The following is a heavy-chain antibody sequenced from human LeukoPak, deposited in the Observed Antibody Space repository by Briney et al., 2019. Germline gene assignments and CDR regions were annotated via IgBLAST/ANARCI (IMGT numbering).Heavy chain of an antibody. V-gene: IGHV1-2*02. Sequence: ASVKVSCKASGYTFTGYYMHWVRQAPGKGLERMGWINPNSGGTKYAQKFQGRVTMTRDTSISTAYMELSRLRSDDTAVYYCARDSIAVAGFDYWGQGTLVTVSS. D-gene: IGHD6-19*01. J-gene: IGHJ4*02. CDR1: GYTFTGYY. CDR2: INPNSGGT. CDR3: ARDSIAVAGFDY.